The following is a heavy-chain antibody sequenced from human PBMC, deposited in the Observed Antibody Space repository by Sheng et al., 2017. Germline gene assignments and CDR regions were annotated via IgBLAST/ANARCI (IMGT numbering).Heavy chain of an antibody. CDR3: ARVNAAGTISDY. CDR2: INHSGST. J-gene: IGHJ4*02. V-gene: IGHV4-34*01. D-gene: IGHD6-19*01. Sequence: QVQLQQWGAGLLKPSETLSLTCAVYGGSFSGYYWSWIRQPPGKGLEWIGEINHSGSTNYNPSLKSRVTISVDTSKNQFSLKLSSVTAADTAVYYCARVNAAGTISDYWGQGTRGHRLL. CDR1: GGSFSGYY.